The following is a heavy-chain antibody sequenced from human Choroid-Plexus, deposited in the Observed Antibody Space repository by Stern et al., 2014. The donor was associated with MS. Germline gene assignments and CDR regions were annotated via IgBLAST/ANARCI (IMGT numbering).Heavy chain of an antibody. J-gene: IGHJ6*02. CDR3: ARDQRGITIFGVVTDYYYLGMDV. CDR2: INPNTGGT. CDR1: GYIFTGYY. V-gene: IGHV1-2*02. Sequence: QVQLVQSGAEVKKLGASVKVSCKTSGYIFTGYYIHWVRQAPGQGLEWMALINPNTGGTTYAQKFQGRVTMSRDTSISTAYVELSSLTSDDTAVYYCARDQRGITIFGVVTDYYYLGMDVWGQGTTVTVSS. D-gene: IGHD3-3*01.